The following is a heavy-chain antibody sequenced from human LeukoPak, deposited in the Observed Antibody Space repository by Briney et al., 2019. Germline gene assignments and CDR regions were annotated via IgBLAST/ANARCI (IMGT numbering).Heavy chain of an antibody. CDR1: GGSISSYY. V-gene: IGHV4-59*01. D-gene: IGHD3-9*01. Sequence: SETLSLTCTVSGGSISSYYWNWIRQPPGKGLEWIGYIYYSGSTNYNPSLKSRVTISVDTSKNQFSLNLTSVTAADTAVYYCARVGYDVLTGYTPLDYWGQGTLVTVSS. CDR2: IYYSGST. J-gene: IGHJ4*02. CDR3: ARVGYDVLTGYTPLDY.